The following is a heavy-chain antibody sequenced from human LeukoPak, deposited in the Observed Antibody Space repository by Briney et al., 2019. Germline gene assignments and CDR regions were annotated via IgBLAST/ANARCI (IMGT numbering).Heavy chain of an antibody. CDR2: ISYDGSKK. CDR1: GFTFSSYG. Sequence: PGGSLRLSCAASGFTFSSYGMHWVRQAPGKGLEWVAVISYDGSKKYYADSVKGRFTISRDNSKNTLYLQMDSLRAEDTAVYYCAKVCVRSGGSCYWGQGTLVTVSS. CDR3: AKVCVRSGGSCY. V-gene: IGHV3-30*18. J-gene: IGHJ4*02. D-gene: IGHD2-15*01.